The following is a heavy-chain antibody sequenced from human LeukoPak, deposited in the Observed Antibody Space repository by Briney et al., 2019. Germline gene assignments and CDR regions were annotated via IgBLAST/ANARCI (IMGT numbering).Heavy chain of an antibody. V-gene: IGHV3-11*06. CDR1: GFIFSDYY. D-gene: IGHD6-13*01. Sequence: PGGSLRLSCAASGFIFSDYYMTWIRQAPGKGLDWISYISRDSSYTRYADSVKGRFTVSRDNAKNSLYLQMNSLRAEDTAVYYCARLHSTAAAGTYDYWGQGTLVTVSS. CDR3: ARLHSTAAAGTYDY. J-gene: IGHJ4*02. CDR2: ISRDSSYT.